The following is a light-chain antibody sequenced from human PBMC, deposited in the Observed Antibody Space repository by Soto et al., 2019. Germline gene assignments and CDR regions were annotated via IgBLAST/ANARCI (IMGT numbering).Light chain of an antibody. CDR3: QHYNSYSVA. Sequence: DIQITQSPSTLSGSVGDRVTITCRASQTISSSLAWYQRKSGKAPKLLIYKASTLKSGVPSRFSGSGSGTEFTLTISSLQPDDFATYYCQHYNSYSVAFGQGTKVELK. CDR1: QTISSS. J-gene: IGKJ1*01. V-gene: IGKV1-5*03. CDR2: KAS.